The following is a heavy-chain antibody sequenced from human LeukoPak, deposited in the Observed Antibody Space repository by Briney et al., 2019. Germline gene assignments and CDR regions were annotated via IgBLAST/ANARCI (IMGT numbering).Heavy chain of an antibody. V-gene: IGHV3-48*01. Sequence: PSGTLSLTCGVSGGSVSSSKWRSWVRQPPGKGLEWVSYISSSSSTIYYADSVKGRFTISRDNAKKSLYLQMNSLRAEDTAVYYCASGIVGATYATDYWGQGTPVTASS. CDR2: ISSSSSTI. CDR1: GGSVSSSKW. J-gene: IGHJ4*02. CDR3: ASGIVGATYATDY. D-gene: IGHD1-26*01.